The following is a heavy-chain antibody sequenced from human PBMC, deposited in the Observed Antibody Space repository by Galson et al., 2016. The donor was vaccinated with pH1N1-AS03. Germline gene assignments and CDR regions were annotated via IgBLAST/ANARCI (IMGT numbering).Heavy chain of an antibody. J-gene: IGHJ4*02. CDR1: GGTFSSSI. Sequence: SVKVSCKASGGTFSSSIFNWVRQAPGQGLEWMGGIIPNFDTANYAQKFQGRVTITADISTNTAYMELRNLRSDDTAVYYCARWLRNYASFFDYWGQGTLVTVSS. CDR2: IIPNFDTA. D-gene: IGHD1-7*01. CDR3: ARWLRNYASFFDY. V-gene: IGHV1-69*06.